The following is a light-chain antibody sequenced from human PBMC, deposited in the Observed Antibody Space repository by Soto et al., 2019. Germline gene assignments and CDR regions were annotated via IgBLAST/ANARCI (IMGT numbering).Light chain of an antibody. Sequence: QSALTQPPSVSGAPGQRATISCTGSSSNIGAGYEVHWYQQVPGAAPKLVIYDDNNRPSGVPDRFSASKSGTSASLAIIGLQAEDEAVYYCQSYDNRLTGSVVFGGGTKLTVL. CDR1: SSNIGAGYE. CDR2: DDN. CDR3: QSYDNRLTGSVV. J-gene: IGLJ2*01. V-gene: IGLV1-40*01.